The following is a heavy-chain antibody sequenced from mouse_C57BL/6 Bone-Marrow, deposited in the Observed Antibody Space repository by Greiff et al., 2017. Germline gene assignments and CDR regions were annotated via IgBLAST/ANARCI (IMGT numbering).Heavy chain of an antibody. CDR2: IHPNSGST. V-gene: IGHV1-64*01. CDR1: GYTFTSYW. D-gene: IGHD1-1*01. Sequence: QVQLQQPGAELVKPGASVKLSCKASGYTFTSYWLHWVKQRPGQGLAWIGMIHPNSGSTNYNEKFKSKATLTVDTSSSTAYMQLSSLTSEDSAVXCCARRDYCGGTRAWFDDWGQGTLVSVSA. J-gene: IGHJ3*01. CDR3: ARRDYCGGTRAWFDD.